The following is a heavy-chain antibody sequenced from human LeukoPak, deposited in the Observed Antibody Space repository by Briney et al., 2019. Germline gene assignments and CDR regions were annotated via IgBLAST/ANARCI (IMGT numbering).Heavy chain of an antibody. CDR3: ARSREYYFDY. D-gene: IGHD3-10*01. CDR1: GGPNSSGGYY. J-gene: IGHJ4*02. CDR2: IYYSGST. Sequence: SETLSLTCTVSGGPNSSGGYYWSWIRQHPGKGLEWIGYIYYSGSTYYNPSLKSRVTISVDTSKNQFSLKLSSVTAADTAVYYCARSREYYFDYWGQGTLVTVSS. V-gene: IGHV4-31*03.